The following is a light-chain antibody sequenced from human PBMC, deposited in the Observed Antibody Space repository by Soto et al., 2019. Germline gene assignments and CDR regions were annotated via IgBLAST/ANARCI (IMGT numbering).Light chain of an antibody. CDR2: DAS. CDR3: QQRSNWPRT. J-gene: IGKJ1*01. Sequence: IMMKLSVATLSLSPGERAALSCSASQSVSSYLAWYQQKPGQAPRLLIYDASNRATGIPARFSGSGSGTDFTLTISSLEPEDFAVYYCQQRSNWPRTFGQGTKADIK. CDR1: QSVSSY. V-gene: IGKV3-11*01.